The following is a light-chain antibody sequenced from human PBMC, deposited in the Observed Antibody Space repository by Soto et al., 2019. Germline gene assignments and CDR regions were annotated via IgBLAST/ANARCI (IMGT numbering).Light chain of an antibody. CDR1: QNISSW. V-gene: IGKV1-5*03. Sequence: DIQMTQSPSTLSASIGDRVTITCRASQNISSWLSWYQQKPGKAPNLLIYQASILDSGVPSRFSGSGSGTEIIITISSLYHDVFANFCYQQYNLTSLSFGGGTKVDIK. J-gene: IGKJ4*01. CDR2: QAS. CDR3: QQYNLTSLS.